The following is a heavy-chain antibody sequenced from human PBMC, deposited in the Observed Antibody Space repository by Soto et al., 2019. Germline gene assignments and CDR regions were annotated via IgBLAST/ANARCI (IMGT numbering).Heavy chain of an antibody. CDR2: MNPNSGNT. Sequence: ASVKVSCKASGYTFTSYDISWVRQANGQGLEWMGWMNPNSGNTGYAQKFQGRVTMTRNTSISTAYMELSSLRSEDTAVYYCARGLLPLDAFDIWGQGTMVTVSS. CDR3: ARGLLPLDAFDI. J-gene: IGHJ3*02. V-gene: IGHV1-8*01. CDR1: GYTFTSYD.